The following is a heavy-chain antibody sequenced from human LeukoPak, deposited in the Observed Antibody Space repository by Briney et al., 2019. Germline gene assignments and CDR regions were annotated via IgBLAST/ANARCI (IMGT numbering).Heavy chain of an antibody. CDR2: IYTSGST. CDR1: GGSISSYY. D-gene: IGHD4-11*01. CDR3: AKGQPDYIDYRYFFDY. Sequence: SETLSLTCTVSGGSISSYYWSWIRQPAGKGLEWIGRIYTSGSTNYNPSLKSRVTMSVDTSKNQFSLKLSSVTAADTAVYYCAKGQPDYIDYRYFFDYWGQGTLVTVSS. V-gene: IGHV4-4*07. J-gene: IGHJ4*02.